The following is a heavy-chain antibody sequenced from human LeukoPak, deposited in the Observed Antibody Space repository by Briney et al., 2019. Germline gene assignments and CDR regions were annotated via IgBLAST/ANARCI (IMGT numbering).Heavy chain of an antibody. Sequence: SETLSLTCAVYGGSFSGYYWSWIRQPPGKGLEWIGEINHSGSTNYNPSLKSRVTISVDTSKNQFSLKLSSVTAEDTAVYYCARAGGTYYGIAFDIWGQGTMVTVSS. CDR3: ARAGGTYYGIAFDI. CDR1: GGSFSGYY. V-gene: IGHV4-34*01. J-gene: IGHJ3*02. D-gene: IGHD1-26*01. CDR2: INHSGST.